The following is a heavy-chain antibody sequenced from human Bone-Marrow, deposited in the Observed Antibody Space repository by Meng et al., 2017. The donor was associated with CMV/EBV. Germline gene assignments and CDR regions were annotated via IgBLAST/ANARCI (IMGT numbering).Heavy chain of an antibody. CDR3: AARGVVTYSSALDY. V-gene: IGHV1-3*01. J-gene: IGHJ4*02. CDR1: GYSCVQHA. CDR2: INGGDSYN. D-gene: IGHD3-10*01. Sequence: ASGYSCVQHAVHWLRQAPKQRLEWVGWINGGDSYNRYSEKFQGRITLITDTSAYTVKMEMNSLVSEDTAIYYCAARGVVTYSSALDYWGQGTLVTVSS.